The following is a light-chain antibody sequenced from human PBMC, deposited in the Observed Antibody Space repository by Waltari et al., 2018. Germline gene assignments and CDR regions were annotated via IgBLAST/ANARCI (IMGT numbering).Light chain of an antibody. V-gene: IGLV2-14*03. CDR1: SSDVGGHDY. Sequence: QSALSQPASVSGSPGQSITISCTGASSDVGGHDYVSWYQQHPGKAPKLIIRDVNNRPSGFSNRFSVSKSGNTASLTISGLQAEDEADYYCSSYSTSSSLILLGEGTKVTVL. CDR2: DVN. J-gene: IGLJ2*01. CDR3: SSYSTSSSLIL.